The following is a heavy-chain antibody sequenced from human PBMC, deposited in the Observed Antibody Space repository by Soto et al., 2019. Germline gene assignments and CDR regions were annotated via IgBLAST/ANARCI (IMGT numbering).Heavy chain of an antibody. D-gene: IGHD2-2*01. Sequence: SETPSLTCTVSGGSISSYYWSWIRQPPGKGLEWIGYIYYSGSTNYNPSLKSRVTISVDTSKNQFSLKLSSVTAADTAVYYCARLDVVVPAANYYYYYMDVWGKGTTVTVSS. CDR2: IYYSGST. CDR3: ARLDVVVPAANYYYYYMDV. CDR1: GGSISSYY. V-gene: IGHV4-59*08. J-gene: IGHJ6*03.